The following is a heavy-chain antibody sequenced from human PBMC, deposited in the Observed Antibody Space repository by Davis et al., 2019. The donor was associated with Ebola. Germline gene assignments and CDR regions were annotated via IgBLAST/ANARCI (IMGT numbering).Heavy chain of an antibody. J-gene: IGHJ5*02. CDR2: IFSNDEK. CDR1: GFSLSNARMG. D-gene: IGHD6-13*01. CDR3: ARLSGGQLVRRWFDP. Sequence: SGPTLVKPTETLTLTCTVSGFSLSNARMGVSWIRQPPGKALEWLAHIFSNDEKSYSTSLKSRLTISKDTSKSQVVLTMTNMDPVDTATYYCARLSGGQLVRRWFDPWGQGTLVTVSS. V-gene: IGHV2-26*01.